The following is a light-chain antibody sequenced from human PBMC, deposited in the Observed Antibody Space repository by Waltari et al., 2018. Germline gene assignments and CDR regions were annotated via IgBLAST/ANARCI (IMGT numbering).Light chain of an antibody. Sequence: QSVLTQPPSASGTPGQRVTISCSGSSSHIGRNTVNWYQQLPGTAPKLLIYSNNQRPSGVPDRFSGSKSGTSASLAISGLQSADEADYYCASWDDSLNGPLFGGGTKLTVL. V-gene: IGLV1-44*01. CDR1: SSHIGRNT. CDR2: SNN. CDR3: ASWDDSLNGPL. J-gene: IGLJ2*01.